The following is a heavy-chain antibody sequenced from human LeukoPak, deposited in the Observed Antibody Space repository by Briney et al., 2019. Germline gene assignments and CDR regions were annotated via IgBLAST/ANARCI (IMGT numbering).Heavy chain of an antibody. J-gene: IGHJ4*02. CDR3: VRDQTWSFDC. D-gene: IGHD2-8*02. CDR2: IRSSGTGM. V-gene: IGHV3-48*01. CDR1: GFTFSTDP. Sequence: GGSLRLSCAASGFTFSTDPMNWVRQAPGKGLEWLSNIRSSGTGMYYAESVKGRFTISRDNAKNSLFLQMNSLRVEDTAVYYCVRDQTWSFDCWGQGTLVTVSS.